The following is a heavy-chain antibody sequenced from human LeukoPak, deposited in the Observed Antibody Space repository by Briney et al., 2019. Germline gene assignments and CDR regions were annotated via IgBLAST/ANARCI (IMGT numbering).Heavy chain of an antibody. J-gene: IGHJ4*02. V-gene: IGHV3-7*01. D-gene: IGHD3-9*01. CDR1: GFTFSSHW. CDR2: IKEDGSEK. CDR3: ARGSWPDDVLTGYYDGYFDY. Sequence: GVSLRLSCAASGFTFSSHWMSWVRHAPGKGREEVATIKEDGSEKYYVDSVKGRFTISRDNPKNSLYLQMNSLRAEDTALYFCARGSWPDDVLTGYYDGYFDYWGQGTLVTVSS.